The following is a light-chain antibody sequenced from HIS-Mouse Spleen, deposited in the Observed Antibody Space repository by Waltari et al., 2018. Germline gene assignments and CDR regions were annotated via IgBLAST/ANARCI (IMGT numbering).Light chain of an antibody. CDR2: EGS. V-gene: IGLV2-23*01. CDR3: CSYAGSSTYWV. Sequence: QSALTQPASVSGSPGQSITISCTGTSSYVGSYHLFSWYQQHPGKAPKLMIYEGSKRPSGVSNRFSGSKSGNTASLTISGLQAEDEADYYCCSYAGSSTYWVFGGGTKLTVL. J-gene: IGLJ3*02. CDR1: SSYVGSYHL.